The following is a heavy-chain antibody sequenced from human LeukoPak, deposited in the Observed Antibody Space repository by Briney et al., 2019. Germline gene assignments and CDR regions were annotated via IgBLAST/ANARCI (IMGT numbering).Heavy chain of an antibody. Sequence: SETLSLTCAVYGGSFSGYYWSWIRQPPGKGLEWIGEINHSGSTNYNPSLKSRVTISVDTSKNQFSLKLSSVTAADMAVYYCARLLGGTTEHHGYYMDVWGKGTTVTVSS. D-gene: IGHD1-7*01. CDR1: GGSFSGYY. J-gene: IGHJ6*03. CDR3: ARLLGGTTEHHGYYMDV. CDR2: INHSGST. V-gene: IGHV4-34*01.